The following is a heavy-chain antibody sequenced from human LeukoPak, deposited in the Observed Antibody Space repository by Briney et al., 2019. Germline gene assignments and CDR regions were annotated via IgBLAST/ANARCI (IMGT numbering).Heavy chain of an antibody. CDR3: ARDRSSGWSGNWFDP. CDR2: ISNTGSTI. V-gene: IGHV3-48*03. CDR1: AFTFSNYE. Sequence: PGGSLRLSCAASAFTFSNYEMSWVRQAPGKGLEWVSYISNTGSTIYYADSVKGRFTISRDNAKNSVFLQMNSLRAEDTAIYYCARDRSSGWSGNWFDPWGQGTLVTVSS. D-gene: IGHD6-19*01. J-gene: IGHJ5*02.